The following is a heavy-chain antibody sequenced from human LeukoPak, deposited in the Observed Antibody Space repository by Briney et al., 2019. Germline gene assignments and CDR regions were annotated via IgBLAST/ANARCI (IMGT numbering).Heavy chain of an antibody. CDR1: GFTFSSYA. CDR2: ISSNGGST. J-gene: IGHJ4*02. Sequence: PGGSLRLSCAASGFTFSSYAMHWVRQAPGKGLEYVSAISSNGGSTYYANSVKGRFTISRDNSKNTLYLQMGSLRAEDMAVYYCARDGGSLIDYWGQGTLVTVSS. V-gene: IGHV3-64*01. D-gene: IGHD3-3*01. CDR3: ARDGGSLIDY.